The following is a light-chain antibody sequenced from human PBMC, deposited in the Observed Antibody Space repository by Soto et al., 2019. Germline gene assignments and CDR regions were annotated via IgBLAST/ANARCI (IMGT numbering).Light chain of an antibody. CDR3: QQYSDYSLT. V-gene: IGKV1-5*01. J-gene: IGKJ2*01. CDR2: DVS. CDR1: QSISTW. Sequence: DIPMTQSPSPLSASVGDRVTITCRASQSISTWLAWYQQKPGKAPKLLIFDVSSLESGVPSRFSGSGSGTEFTLTISSLQPDDFATYYCQQYSDYSLTFGQGTKVEIK.